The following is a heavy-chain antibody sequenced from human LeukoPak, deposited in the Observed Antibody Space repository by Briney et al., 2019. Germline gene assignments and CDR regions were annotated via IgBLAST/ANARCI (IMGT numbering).Heavy chain of an antibody. Sequence: GGSLRLSCAASGFTFSSYEMNWVRQAPGKGLEWVSYISSSGSTIYYADSVKGRFTISRDNAKNSLYLQMNSLRAEDTAVYYCAGAYYDFWSGYYTFDYWGQGTLVTVSS. J-gene: IGHJ4*02. CDR1: GFTFSSYE. CDR3: AGAYYDFWSGYYTFDY. CDR2: ISSSGSTI. V-gene: IGHV3-48*03. D-gene: IGHD3-3*01.